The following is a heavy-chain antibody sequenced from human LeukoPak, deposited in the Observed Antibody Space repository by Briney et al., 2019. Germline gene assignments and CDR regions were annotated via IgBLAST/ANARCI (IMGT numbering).Heavy chain of an antibody. CDR3: ARIGYSNWGDALDI. D-gene: IGHD6-13*01. V-gene: IGHV3-48*03. J-gene: IGHJ3*02. CDR1: GFTLSSYE. CDR2: ISDSGSTT. Sequence: GGSLRLSCAASGFTLSSYEMNWVRQAPGRGLEWISYISDSGSTTYYADSVKGRFSISRDNAKNSLYLQMNSLRAEDTAVYYCARIGYSNWGDALDIWGQGTMVTASS.